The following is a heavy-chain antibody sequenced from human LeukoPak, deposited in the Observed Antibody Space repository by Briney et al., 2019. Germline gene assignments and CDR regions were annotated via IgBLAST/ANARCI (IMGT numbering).Heavy chain of an antibody. V-gene: IGHV1-18*01. Sequence: ASVKVSCKASGYTFSNYDISWVRQAPGQGLEWMGWISTYNSNTNYAQKLQGRVTMTTDTFTSTAYMELRSLRSDDTAVYYCARSISSEGGNWFDPWGQGTLVTVSS. CDR3: ARSISSEGGNWFDP. D-gene: IGHD6-6*01. CDR1: GYTFSNYD. J-gene: IGHJ5*02. CDR2: ISTYNSNT.